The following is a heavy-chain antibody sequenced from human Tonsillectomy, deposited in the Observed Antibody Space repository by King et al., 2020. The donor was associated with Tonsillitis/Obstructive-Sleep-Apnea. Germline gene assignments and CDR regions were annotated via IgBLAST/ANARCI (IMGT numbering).Heavy chain of an antibody. CDR3: AREEDIVATIGGDY. Sequence: ESGGGLVKPGGSLRLSCAASGFTFSSYSMNWVRQAPGKGLEWVSSISSSSSYIYYADSVKGRFTISRDNAKNSLYLQMNSLRAEDTAVYYCAREEDIVATIGGDYWGQGTLVTVSS. CDR1: GFTFSSYS. V-gene: IGHV3-21*01. D-gene: IGHD5-12*01. J-gene: IGHJ4*02. CDR2: ISSSSSYI.